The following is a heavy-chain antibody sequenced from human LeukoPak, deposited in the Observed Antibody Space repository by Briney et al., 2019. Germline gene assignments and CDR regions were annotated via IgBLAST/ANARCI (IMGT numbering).Heavy chain of an antibody. V-gene: IGHV3-23*01. CDR2: ISGGGGST. CDR1: GFTFSSYA. CDR3: ASLTMVRDDNFDY. D-gene: IGHD3-10*01. J-gene: IGHJ4*02. Sequence: LAGGSLRLSCAASGFTFSSYAMSWVRQAPGKGLEWVSAISGGGGSTYYADSVKGRFTISRDNSKNTLYLQMNSLRAEDTAVYCCASLTMVRDDNFDYWGQGTLVTVSS.